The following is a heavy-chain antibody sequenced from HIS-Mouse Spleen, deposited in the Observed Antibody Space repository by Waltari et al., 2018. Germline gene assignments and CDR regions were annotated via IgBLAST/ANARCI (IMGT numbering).Heavy chain of an antibody. Sequence: QVQLVESGGGVVQPGRSLRLSCAASGFTFSSYAMHWVRQAPGKGLEWVAVISYDGSNKYYADSVKGRFTISRDNSKNTLYLQMNSLRAEDTAVYYCARDNWDGLGTAFDIWGQGTMVTVSS. D-gene: IGHD7-27*01. J-gene: IGHJ3*02. CDR2: ISYDGSNK. CDR3: ARDNWDGLGTAFDI. CDR1: GFTFSSYA. V-gene: IGHV3-30-3*01.